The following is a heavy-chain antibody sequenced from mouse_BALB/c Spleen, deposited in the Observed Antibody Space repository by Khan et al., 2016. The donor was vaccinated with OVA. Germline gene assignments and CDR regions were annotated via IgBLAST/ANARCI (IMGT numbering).Heavy chain of an antibody. J-gene: IGHJ1*01. CDR2: ISYDGSN. V-gene: IGHV3-6*02. D-gene: IGHD1-1*01. CDR3: ARGGAVVPYWYFDV. Sequence: EVQLQESGPGLVKPSQSLSLTCSVTGYSITSGYRWNWIRQFPGNKLEWMGYISYDGSNNYNPSLKNRISITRDTTKNQFFLKLKSVTTEDTATYYCARGGAVVPYWYFDVWGAGTTVTVSS. CDR1: GYSITSGYR.